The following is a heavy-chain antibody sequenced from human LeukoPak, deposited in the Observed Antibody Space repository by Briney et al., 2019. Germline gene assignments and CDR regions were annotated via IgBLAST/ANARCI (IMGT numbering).Heavy chain of an antibody. CDR2: IHASGPT. Sequence: SETLSLTCTVSGGSISTYYWSWIRRPPGKGLEWIAYIHASGPTNYNPSLKSRITISVDTSKNQFSLKLSSEPAADTAVYYCARHDAGIAARPFDNWGQGTLVTVSS. CDR3: ARHDAGIAARPFDN. CDR1: GGSISTYY. J-gene: IGHJ4*02. D-gene: IGHD6-6*01. V-gene: IGHV4-4*09.